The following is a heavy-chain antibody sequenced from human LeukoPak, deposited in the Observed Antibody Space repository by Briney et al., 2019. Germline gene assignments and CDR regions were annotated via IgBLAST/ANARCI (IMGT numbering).Heavy chain of an antibody. CDR3: AKEGGISSSGWYYFGY. CDR1: GFTFSSYG. Sequence: GGSLRLSCAASGFTFSSYGMHWVRQAPGKGLEWVAVISYDGSNKYYADSVKGRFTISRDNSKNTLYLQMNSLRAEDTAVYYCAKEGGISSSGWYYFGYWGQGTLVTVSS. V-gene: IGHV3-30*18. J-gene: IGHJ4*02. D-gene: IGHD6-19*01. CDR2: ISYDGSNK.